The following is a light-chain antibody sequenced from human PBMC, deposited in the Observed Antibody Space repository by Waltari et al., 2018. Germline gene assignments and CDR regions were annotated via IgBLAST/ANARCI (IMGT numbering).Light chain of an antibody. J-gene: IGKJ2*01. CDR1: QSISSN. V-gene: IGKV3-15*01. CDR2: GAS. Sequence: EIVMTQSPATLVVSLGERATRACRAGQSISSNLAWSQQKPGQAPRLLMYGASTRATAIPARFSGSGSGTEFALTISSLQSEDSAVYYCQQYQNWPQTFGQGTKLQIK. CDR3: QQYQNWPQT.